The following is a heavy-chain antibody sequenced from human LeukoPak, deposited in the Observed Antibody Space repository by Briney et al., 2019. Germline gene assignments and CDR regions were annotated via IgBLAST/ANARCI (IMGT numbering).Heavy chain of an antibody. J-gene: IGHJ4*02. D-gene: IGHD1-14*01. CDR3: ARIPGDY. CDR2: INHSGST. CDR1: GGSFSGYY. V-gene: IGHV4-34*01. Sequence: SETLSLTCAVYGGSFSGYYWSWTRQPPGKGLEWIGEINHSGSTNYNPSLKSRVTISVDTSKNQFSLKLSSVTAADTAVYYCARIPGDYWGQGTLVTVSS.